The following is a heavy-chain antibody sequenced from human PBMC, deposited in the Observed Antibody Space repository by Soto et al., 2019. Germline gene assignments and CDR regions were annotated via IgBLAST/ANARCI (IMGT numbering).Heavy chain of an antibody. J-gene: IGHJ4*02. CDR3: ARVLDYYGSGSYLDY. CDR1: GGSVSSGGYC. D-gene: IGHD3-10*01. CDR2: IYHSGST. V-gene: IGHV4-61*08. Sequence: SETLSLTCAVSGGSVSSGGYCWSWIRQPPGKGLEWIGYIYHSGSTNYNPSLKSRVTISVDTSKNQFSLKLSSVTAADTAVYYCARVLDYYGSGSYLDYWGQGTLVTVSS.